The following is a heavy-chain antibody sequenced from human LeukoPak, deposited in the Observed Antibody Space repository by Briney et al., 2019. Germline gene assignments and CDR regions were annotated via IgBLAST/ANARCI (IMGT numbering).Heavy chain of an antibody. V-gene: IGHV3-74*01. CDR2: INIDGSST. J-gene: IGHJ5*02. CDR1: GFTFSSYW. Sequence: GGSLRLSCAASGFTFSSYWMHWVRQAPGKGLVWVSRINIDGSSTSYADSVKGRFPILRDNAKNTLYLQMNSLRAEDTAVYYCAGARRGKGFDPWGQGTLVTVSS. D-gene: IGHD3-10*01. CDR3: AGARRGKGFDP.